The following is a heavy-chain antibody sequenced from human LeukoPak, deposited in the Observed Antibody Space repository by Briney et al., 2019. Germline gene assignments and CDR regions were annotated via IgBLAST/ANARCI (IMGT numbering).Heavy chain of an antibody. CDR3: AKARGSYYEGADAFDI. CDR2: ISGSGGST. Sequence: PGGSLRLSCAASGFTFSSYAMSWVRQAPGKGLEWVSAISGSGGSTYYADSVKGRFTIPRDNSKNTLYLQMNSLRAEDTAVYYCAKARGSYYEGADAFDIWGQGTMVTVSS. CDR1: GFTFSSYA. D-gene: IGHD1-26*01. V-gene: IGHV3-23*01. J-gene: IGHJ3*02.